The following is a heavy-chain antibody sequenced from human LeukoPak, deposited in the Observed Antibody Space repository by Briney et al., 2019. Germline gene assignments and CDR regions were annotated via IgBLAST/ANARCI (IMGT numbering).Heavy chain of an antibody. CDR3: ASTPEIYCSGGSRYSGWGWSDP. Sequence: PSETLSLTCTVSGGSISSYYWSWIRQPPGKGLEWIGYIYYSGSTNYNPSLKSRVTISVDTSKNQFSLKLSSVTAADTAVYYCASTPEIYCSGGSRYSGWGWSDPWGQGTLVTVSS. J-gene: IGHJ5*02. D-gene: IGHD2-15*01. CDR2: IYYSGST. V-gene: IGHV4-59*01. CDR1: GGSISSYY.